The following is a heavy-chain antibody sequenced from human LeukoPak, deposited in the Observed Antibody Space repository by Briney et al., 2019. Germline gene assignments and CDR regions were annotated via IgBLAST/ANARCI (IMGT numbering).Heavy chain of an antibody. J-gene: IGHJ4*02. CDR2: INPGGGGT. V-gene: IGHV1-46*01. CDR3: ARGSWVSSGWNYYFDD. D-gene: IGHD6-19*01. Sequence: ASVKVSCKASGYTFTSYFMHWVRQAPGQGLEWMGSINPGGGGTSYAQKFQGRVTMTRDTSTSTVYMELSSLRSEDSAVYYCARGSWVSSGWNYYFDDWGQGTLVTVSS. CDR1: GYTFTSYF.